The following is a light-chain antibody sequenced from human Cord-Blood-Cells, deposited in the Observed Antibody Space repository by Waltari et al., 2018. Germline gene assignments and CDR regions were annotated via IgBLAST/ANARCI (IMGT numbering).Light chain of an antibody. CDR1: QSVSSSY. V-gene: IGKV3-20*01. CDR3: QQYGSSPPLT. J-gene: IGKJ4*01. Sequence: EIVSTQSPPTLSLSRGERAPFPCRASQSVSSSYLAWYQQKPGQAPRLLIYGASSRATGIPDRFSGSGSGTDFTLTISRLEPEDFAVYYCQQYGSSPPLTFGGGTKVEIK. CDR2: GAS.